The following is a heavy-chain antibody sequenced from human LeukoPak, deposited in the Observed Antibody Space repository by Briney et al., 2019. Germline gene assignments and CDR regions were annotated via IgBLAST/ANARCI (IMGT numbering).Heavy chain of an antibody. D-gene: IGHD6-19*01. Sequence: GGSLRLSCAASGFTFSSYAMHWVRQAPGKGLEWVAVISYDGANKYYADSVKGRFTISRDNSKNTLYPQMNSLRAEDTAVYYCARAYSSGWYGDFDYWGQETLVTVSS. CDR1: GFTFSSYA. CDR3: ARAYSSGWYGDFDY. J-gene: IGHJ4*02. CDR2: ISYDGANK. V-gene: IGHV3-30*04.